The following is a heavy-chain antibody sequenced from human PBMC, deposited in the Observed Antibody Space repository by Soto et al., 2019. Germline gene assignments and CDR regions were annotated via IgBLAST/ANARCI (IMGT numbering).Heavy chain of an antibody. V-gene: IGHV4-4*07. CDR1: GGSISSYY. CDR3: AGCPYYYYYYGMDV. Sequence: SETLSLTCTVSGGSISSYYWSWIRQPAGKGLEWIGRIYTSGSTNYNPSLKSRVTMSVDTSKNQFSLKLSSVTAADTAVYYCAGCPYYYYYYGMDVWGQGTTVTVSS. CDR2: IYTSGST. J-gene: IGHJ6*02.